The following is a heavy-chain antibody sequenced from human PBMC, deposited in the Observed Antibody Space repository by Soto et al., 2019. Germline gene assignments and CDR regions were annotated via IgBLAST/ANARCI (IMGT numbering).Heavy chain of an antibody. J-gene: IGHJ4*02. D-gene: IGHD3-9*01. Sequence: GGSLRLSCAASGFTFSSYEMNWVRQAPGKGLEWVSYISSSGGSIYYADSVKGRFTISRDNAKKSLYLEINSLRAEDTAVYYCARAHFLTGYLDYWGQGTLVTVSS. CDR2: ISSSGGSI. CDR3: ARAHFLTGYLDY. CDR1: GFTFSSYE. V-gene: IGHV3-48*03.